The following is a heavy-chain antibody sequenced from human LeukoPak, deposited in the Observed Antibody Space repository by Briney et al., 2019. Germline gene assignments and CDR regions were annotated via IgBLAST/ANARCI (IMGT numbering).Heavy chain of an antibody. CDR3: ARDDCSGGSCYFDY. Sequence: GGYLRLSCAASGFTFDDYGMSWVRQAPGKGLEWVSGINWNGGSTGYADSVKGRSTISRDNAKNSLYLQMNSLRAEDTALYYCARDDCSGGSCYFDYWGQGTLVTVSS. CDR2: INWNGGST. D-gene: IGHD2-15*01. V-gene: IGHV3-20*04. CDR1: GFTFDDYG. J-gene: IGHJ4*02.